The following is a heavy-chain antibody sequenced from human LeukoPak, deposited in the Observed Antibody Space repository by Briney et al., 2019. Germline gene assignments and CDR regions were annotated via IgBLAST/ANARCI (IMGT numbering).Heavy chain of an antibody. D-gene: IGHD2-2*01. Sequence: KSSETLSLTCTVSGGSISSYYWSWIRQPPGKGLEWIGYIYYSGSTNYNPSLKSRVTISVDTSKNQFSLKLSSVTAADTAVYYCARAGIVVVPAAIPEYYFDYWGQGTLVTVSS. CDR3: ARAGIVVVPAAIPEYYFDY. J-gene: IGHJ4*02. CDR2: IYYSGST. CDR1: GGSISSYY. V-gene: IGHV4-59*01.